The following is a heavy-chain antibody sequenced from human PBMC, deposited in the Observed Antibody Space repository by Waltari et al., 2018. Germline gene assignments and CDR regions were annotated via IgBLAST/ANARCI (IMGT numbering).Heavy chain of an antibody. CDR2: IYHSGST. V-gene: IGHV4-38-2*01. J-gene: IGHJ4*02. D-gene: IGHD3-22*01. CDR3: ARTRVTHYDSSGYYYPDY. Sequence: QVQLQESGPGLVKPSETLSLTCAVSGYSISSGYYWGWIRQPPGKGLEWIGSIYHSGSTYYNPSLRSRVTISVDTSKNQFSLKLSSVTAADTAVYYCARTRVTHYDSSGYYYPDYWGQGTLVTVSS. CDR1: GYSISSGYY.